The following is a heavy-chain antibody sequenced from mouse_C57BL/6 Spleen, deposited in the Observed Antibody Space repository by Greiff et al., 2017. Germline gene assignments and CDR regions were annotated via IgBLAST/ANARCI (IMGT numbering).Heavy chain of an antibody. CDR1: GYTFTSYW. J-gene: IGHJ3*01. D-gene: IGHD1-1*01. V-gene: IGHV1-50*01. CDR2: IDPSDSYT. CDR3: ARRDGSPAGFAY. Sequence: VQLQQPGAELVKPGASVKLSCKASGYTFTSYWMQWVKQRPGQGLEWIGEIDPSDSYTNYNQKFKGKATLTVDTSSSTAYMQLSSLTSEDSAVYYCARRDGSPAGFAYWGQGTLVTVSA.